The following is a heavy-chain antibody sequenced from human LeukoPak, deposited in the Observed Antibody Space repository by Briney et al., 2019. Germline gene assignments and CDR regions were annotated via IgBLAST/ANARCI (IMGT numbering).Heavy chain of an antibody. J-gene: IGHJ3*02. CDR1: GFIFSNYG. Sequence: GGSLRLSCVASGFIFSNYGMHWVRQAPGKGLEWVAVIWHGGDIKKYRDSVKGRFTISRDNSKNTLYPEMNSLRAEDTAVYYCATDRGSAAFDIWGQGTMVTVSS. D-gene: IGHD6-19*01. CDR2: IWHGGDIK. CDR3: ATDRGSAAFDI. V-gene: IGHV3-33*01.